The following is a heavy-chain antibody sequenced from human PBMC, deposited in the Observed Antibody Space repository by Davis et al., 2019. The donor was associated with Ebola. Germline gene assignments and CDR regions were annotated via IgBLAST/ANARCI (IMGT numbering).Heavy chain of an antibody. Sequence: GGSLRLSCTASGFTFGDYAMSWVRQAPGKGLEWVSSITSNSIYIYNADSVKGRFTISRDNAKNSLYLQMDSLRVEDTAVYYCASGYSGRLDYWGQGTLVTVSS. V-gene: IGHV3-21*06. D-gene: IGHD5-12*01. CDR2: ITSNSIYI. CDR1: GFTFGDYA. J-gene: IGHJ4*02. CDR3: ASGYSGRLDY.